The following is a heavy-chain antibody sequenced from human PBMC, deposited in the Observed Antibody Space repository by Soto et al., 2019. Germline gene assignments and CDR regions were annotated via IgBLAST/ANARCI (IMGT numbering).Heavy chain of an antibody. Sequence: GGSLRLSCAASGFTFSSYGMHWVRQAPGKGLEWVAVISYDGSNKYYADSVKGRFTISRDNSKNTLYLQMNSLRAEDTAVYYCAKDHSSDKVATIFYYYYMDVWGKGTTVTVSS. CDR1: GFTFSSYG. CDR2: ISYDGSNK. V-gene: IGHV3-30*18. J-gene: IGHJ6*03. CDR3: AKDHSSDKVATIFYYYYMDV. D-gene: IGHD5-12*01.